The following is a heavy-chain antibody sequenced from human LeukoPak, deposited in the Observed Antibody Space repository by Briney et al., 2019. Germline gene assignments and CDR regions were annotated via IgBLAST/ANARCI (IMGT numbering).Heavy chain of an antibody. CDR2: INPNSSGT. V-gene: IGHV1-2*02. J-gene: IGHJ4*02. D-gene: IGHD3-10*01. CDR1: GYTFTGYY. CDR3: ARVGYYYGSGSYYRTPIYFDY. Sequence: ASVKVSCKASGYTFTGYYMHWVRQAPGQGLEWMGWINPNSSGTNYAQKFQGRVTMTRDTSISTAYMELSRLRSDDTAVYYCARVGYYYGSGSYYRTPIYFDYWGQGTLVTVSS.